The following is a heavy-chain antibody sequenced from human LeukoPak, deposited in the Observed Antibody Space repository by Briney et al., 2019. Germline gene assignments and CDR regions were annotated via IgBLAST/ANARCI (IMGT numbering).Heavy chain of an antibody. Sequence: GGSLRLSCAASGFSFSNYNMNWIRQAPGKGLEWVSYISSSGSTIYYADSVKGRFTISRDNAKNSLYLQMNSLRAEDTAVYYCARVGSALWFETPHWYFDLWGRGTLVTVSS. CDR2: ISSSGSTI. CDR1: GFSFSNYN. CDR3: ARVGSALWFETPHWYFDL. D-gene: IGHD3-10*01. V-gene: IGHV3-11*04. J-gene: IGHJ2*01.